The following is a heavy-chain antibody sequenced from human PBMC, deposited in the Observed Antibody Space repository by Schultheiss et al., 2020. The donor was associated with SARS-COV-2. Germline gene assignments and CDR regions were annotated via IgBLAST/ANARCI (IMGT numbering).Heavy chain of an antibody. CDR2: MNPNSGNT. Sequence: ASVKVSCKASGYTFTSYDINWVRQATGQGLEWIGWMNPNSGNTGYAQNFQGRVTMTRDTSISTVYMELSSLRSDDTAVYYCARGYSGSYYYYYGMDVWGQGTTVTVSS. CDR3: ARGYSGSYYYYYGMDV. CDR1: GYTFTSYD. V-gene: IGHV1-8*01. D-gene: IGHD1-26*01. J-gene: IGHJ6*02.